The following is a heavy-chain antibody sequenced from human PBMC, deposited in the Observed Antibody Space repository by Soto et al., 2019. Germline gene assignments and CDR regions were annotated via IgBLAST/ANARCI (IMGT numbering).Heavy chain of an antibody. V-gene: IGHV4-31*03. CDR1: GGSIRSGGYY. D-gene: IGHD5-18*01. CDR2: IYYSGNT. CDR3: ARDRLMATAGTARHYFGLDV. J-gene: IGHJ6*02. Sequence: KTSETLSLTCTVSGGSIRSGGYYWSWVRQNPRRSLEWNGNIYYSGNTYYNPSLKSRLTISVDTSKNQFSLNLSSVTAADTAVYYCARDRLMATAGTARHYFGLDVWGQGTTVTVSS.